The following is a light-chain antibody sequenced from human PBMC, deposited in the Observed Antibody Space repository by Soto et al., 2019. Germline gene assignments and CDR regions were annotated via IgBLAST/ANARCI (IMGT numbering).Light chain of an antibody. Sequence: VLTQPASVSGSPGQSITISCSGTSSDIGSYNYVSWYQQHPGKAPKLMIYEVNNRPSGVSHRFSGSKSGNTASLTISGLQAEDEADYYCSSYTGSSTLYVFGTGTKVTVL. CDR3: SSYTGSSTLYV. CDR1: SSDIGSYNY. V-gene: IGLV2-14*01. J-gene: IGLJ1*01. CDR2: EVN.